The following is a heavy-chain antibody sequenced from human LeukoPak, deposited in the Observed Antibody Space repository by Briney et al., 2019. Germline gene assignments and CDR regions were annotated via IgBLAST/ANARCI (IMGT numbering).Heavy chain of an antibody. CDR1: GFPLSSYA. Sequence: GGSLRLSCAASGFPLSSYAMSWVRQAPGKGLEWVSATSSSDAGTYYADSVRGRFTISRDNAKTSLSLQMNSLRAEDTAVYYCAELGITMIGGVWGKGTTVTISS. V-gene: IGHV3-23*01. D-gene: IGHD3-10*02. J-gene: IGHJ6*04. CDR3: AELGITMIGGV. CDR2: TSSSDAGT.